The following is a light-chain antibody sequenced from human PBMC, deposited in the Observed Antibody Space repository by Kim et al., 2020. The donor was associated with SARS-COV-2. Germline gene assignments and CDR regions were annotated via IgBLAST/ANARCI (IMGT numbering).Light chain of an antibody. Sequence: EIVLTQSPGTLSLSPGERATLSCRASQSVSSSYLAWYQQKPGQATRLLIYGASSRATGIPDRFSGSGSGTDFTLTISRLEPEDFAVYYCQQYGSSQWTFGQGTKVDIK. J-gene: IGKJ1*01. CDR2: GAS. CDR3: QQYGSSQWT. V-gene: IGKV3-20*01. CDR1: QSVSSSY.